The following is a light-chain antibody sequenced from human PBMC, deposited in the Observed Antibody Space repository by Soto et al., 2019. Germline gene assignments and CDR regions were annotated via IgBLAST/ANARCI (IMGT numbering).Light chain of an antibody. CDR3: QQYSSYSPYT. CDR2: KAS. V-gene: IGKV1-5*03. J-gene: IGKJ2*01. Sequence: DIQMTQSPSTLSASVGDRVTITCRASQSISSWLAWYLQKPGKAPKLLIYKASTLQDGVPSRFCGSGSGTEVTLTISSLQPDDFATYYCQQYSSYSPYTFGQGTKLEIK. CDR1: QSISSW.